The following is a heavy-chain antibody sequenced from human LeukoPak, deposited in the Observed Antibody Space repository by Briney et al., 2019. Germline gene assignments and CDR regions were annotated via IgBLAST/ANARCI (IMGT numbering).Heavy chain of an antibody. Sequence: ASVKVSCKASGYTFTSYAMHWVRQAPGQRLEWMGWINAGNGNTKYSQKFQGRVTITRDTSASTAYMELSSLRSEDTAVYYCARESARYDFWSGYYNWFDPWXQXTLVTVSS. V-gene: IGHV1-3*01. J-gene: IGHJ5*02. CDR2: INAGNGNT. CDR1: GYTFTSYA. D-gene: IGHD3-3*01. CDR3: ARESARYDFWSGYYNWFDP.